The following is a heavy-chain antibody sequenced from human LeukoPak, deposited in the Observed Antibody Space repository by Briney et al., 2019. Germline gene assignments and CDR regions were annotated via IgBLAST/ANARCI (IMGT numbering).Heavy chain of an antibody. CDR1: GFTFSGYS. CDR3: AKWGYYYDSSGYPMYYFDY. V-gene: IGHV3-21*04. Sequence: GGSLRLSCTASGFTFSGYSMNWIRQAPGKGLEWVSSFGTRSTSVYHAGSVKGRFAISRDNSKNTLYLQMNSLRAEDTAVYYCAKWGYYYDSSGYPMYYFDYWGQGTLVTVSS. D-gene: IGHD3-22*01. J-gene: IGHJ4*02. CDR2: FGTRSTSV.